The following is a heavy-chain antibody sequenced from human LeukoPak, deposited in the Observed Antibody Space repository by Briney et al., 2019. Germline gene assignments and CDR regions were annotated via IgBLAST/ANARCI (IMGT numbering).Heavy chain of an antibody. CDR3: ARVGYYDFWSGYYPYYYYGMDV. Sequence: HGASVKVSCKASGYTFTSYGISWVRQAPGQGPEWMGWISAYNGNTNYAQKLQGRVTMTTDTSTSTAYMELRSLRSDDTAVYYCARVGYYDFWSGYYPYYYYGMDVWGQGTTVTVSS. D-gene: IGHD3-3*01. V-gene: IGHV1-18*01. J-gene: IGHJ6*02. CDR2: ISAYNGNT. CDR1: GYTFTSYG.